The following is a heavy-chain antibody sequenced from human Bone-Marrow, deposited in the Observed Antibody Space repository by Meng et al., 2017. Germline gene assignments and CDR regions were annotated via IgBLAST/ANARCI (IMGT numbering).Heavy chain of an antibody. Sequence: QGQLVRSGAEVTKPGASVKVSCKASGYTFPDYWLQWVRRAPGQGLEWMGRINPKSGDTHYAQRFQGRVTMTGDTSISTAYMELSGLRSDDTAMYYCARDEDISAAGKLFGDYWGQGTLVTVSS. CDR1: GYTFPDYW. CDR3: ARDEDISAAGKLFGDY. CDR2: INPKSGDT. V-gene: IGHV1-2*06. J-gene: IGHJ4*02. D-gene: IGHD6-13*01.